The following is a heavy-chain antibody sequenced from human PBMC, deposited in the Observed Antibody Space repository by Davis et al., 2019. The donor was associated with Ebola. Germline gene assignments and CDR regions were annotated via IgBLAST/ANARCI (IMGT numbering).Heavy chain of an antibody. Sequence: GSLRLSCTVSGGSISSSSYYWGWIRQPPGKGLEWIGSIYYSGSTYYNPSLKSRVTISVDTSKNQFSLKLSSVTAADTAVYYCASFKNYYYYGMDVWGQGTTVTVSS. CDR3: ASFKNYYYYGMDV. V-gene: IGHV4-39*01. J-gene: IGHJ6*02. CDR1: GGSISSSSYY. CDR2: IYYSGST.